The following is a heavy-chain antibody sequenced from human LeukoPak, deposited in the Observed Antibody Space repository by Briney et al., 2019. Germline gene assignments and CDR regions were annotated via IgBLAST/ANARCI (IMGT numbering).Heavy chain of an antibody. D-gene: IGHD2-2*01. CDR3: ARLGSFPPDCSSTSCYPGWIDDY. CDR1: GYTFTSYG. J-gene: IGHJ4*02. CDR2: ISAYNGNT. V-gene: IGHV1-18*01. Sequence: ASVKVSCKASGYTFTSYGISWVRQAPGQGLEWMGWISAYNGNTNYAQKLQGRVTMTTDTSTSTAYMELSSLRSEDTAVYYCARLGSFPPDCSSTSCYPGWIDDYWGQGTLVTVSS.